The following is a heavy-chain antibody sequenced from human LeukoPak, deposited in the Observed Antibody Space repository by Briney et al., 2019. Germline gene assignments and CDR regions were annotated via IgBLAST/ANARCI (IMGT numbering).Heavy chain of an antibody. CDR2: INTDGSST. Sequence: PGGSLRLSCAASGFTFSKNWMHWVRQVPGKGLVWVSRINTDGSSTGYADSVKGRFTISRDNAKNTLYLQMSSLRAEDTAVYYRARENWYLDYWGQGTLVTVSS. V-gene: IGHV3-74*01. CDR3: ARENWYLDY. J-gene: IGHJ4*02. D-gene: IGHD1-1*01. CDR1: GFTFSKNW.